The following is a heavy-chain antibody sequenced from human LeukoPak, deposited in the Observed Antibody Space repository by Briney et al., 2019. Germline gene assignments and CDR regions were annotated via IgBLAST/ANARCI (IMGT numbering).Heavy chain of an antibody. Sequence: GGSLRLSCAASGFTLSYYGMHWVRQAPGKGLEWVAIIWYDGSNEYYADSVKGRFTISRDNSKNTLYLQMNSLRAEDTAVYYCARALWPYYFDYWGQGTLVTVSS. CDR2: IWYDGSNE. V-gene: IGHV3-33*08. J-gene: IGHJ4*02. CDR3: ARALWPYYFDY. D-gene: IGHD2-21*01. CDR1: GFTLSYYG.